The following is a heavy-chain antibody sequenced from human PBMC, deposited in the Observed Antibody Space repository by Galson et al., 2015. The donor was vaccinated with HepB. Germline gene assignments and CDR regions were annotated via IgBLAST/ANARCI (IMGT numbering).Heavy chain of an antibody. CDR3: ARDHPMVQDAFDI. D-gene: IGHD3-10*01. V-gene: IGHV3-7*01. J-gene: IGHJ3*02. CDR2: IKQDGSEK. Sequence: SLRLSCAASGFTFSSYWMSWVRQAPGKGLEWVANIKQDGSEKYYVDSVKGRFTISRDNAKNSLYLQMNGLRAEDTAVYYCARDHPMVQDAFDIWGQGAMVTVSS. CDR1: GFTFSSYW.